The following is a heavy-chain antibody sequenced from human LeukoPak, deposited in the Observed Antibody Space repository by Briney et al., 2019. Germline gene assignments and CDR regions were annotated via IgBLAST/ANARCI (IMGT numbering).Heavy chain of an antibody. Sequence: GGSLRLSCSASGFTFSSYAMSWVRQAPGKGLEWVSAISGSDGSTYYADSVKGRFTISRDNSRSTVYLHMNTLRAEDTAVYYCAKDILPGNDFWGQGTLVTVSS. J-gene: IGHJ4*02. V-gene: IGHV3-23*01. CDR3: AKDILPGNDF. CDR1: GFTFSSYA. CDR2: ISGSDGST.